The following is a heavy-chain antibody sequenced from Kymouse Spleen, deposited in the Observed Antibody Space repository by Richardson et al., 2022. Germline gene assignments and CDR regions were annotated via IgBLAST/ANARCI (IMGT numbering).Heavy chain of an antibody. D-gene: IGHD6-19*01. Sequence: QVQLQQWGAGLLKPSETLSLTCAVYGGSFSGYYWSWIRQPPGKGLEWIGEINHSGSTNYNPSLKSRVTISVDTSKNQFSLKLSSVTAADTAVYYCARGEQWLVERVYYYYGMDVWGQGTTVTVSS. CDR3: ARGEQWLVERVYYYYGMDV. V-gene: IGHV4-34*01. CDR2: INHSGST. J-gene: IGHJ6*02. CDR1: GGSFSGYY.